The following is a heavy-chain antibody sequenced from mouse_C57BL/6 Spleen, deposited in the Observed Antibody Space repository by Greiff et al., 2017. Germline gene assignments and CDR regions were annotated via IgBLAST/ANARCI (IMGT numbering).Heavy chain of an antibody. CDR2: INPGSGGA. Sequence: QVQLKESGAELVRPGTSVKVSCKASGYAFTNYLIEWVKQRPGQGLEWIGVINPGSGGANYNEKFKGKATLTADKSSSTAYMQLSSLTSVDSAVYFCARSPYYYGSSYGYFDVWGTGTTVTVSS. D-gene: IGHD1-1*01. V-gene: IGHV1-54*01. CDR3: ARSPYYYGSSYGYFDV. CDR1: GYAFTNYL. J-gene: IGHJ1*03.